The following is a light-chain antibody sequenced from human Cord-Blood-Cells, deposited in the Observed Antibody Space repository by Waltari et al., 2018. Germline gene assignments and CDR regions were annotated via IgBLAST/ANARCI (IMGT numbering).Light chain of an antibody. CDR2: DVS. J-gene: IGLJ1*01. CDR1: SRDVGGYNH. Sequence: QSALTQPRSVSGSPGQSVTISCTGTSRDVGGYNHVSWYQRHPGKAPKLMIYDVSKRPSGVPDRFSGSKSGNTASLTISGLQAEDEADYYCCSYAGSYTYVFGTGTKVTVL. V-gene: IGLV2-11*01. CDR3: CSYAGSYTYV.